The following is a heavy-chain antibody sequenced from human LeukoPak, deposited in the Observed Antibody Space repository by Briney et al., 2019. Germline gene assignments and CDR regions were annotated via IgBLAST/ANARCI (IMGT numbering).Heavy chain of an antibody. CDR3: IAAAGTNYYYYMDV. Sequence: ASVKVSCKASGYTFTSYDINWVRQATGQGLEWMGWMNPNSGNTGYAQKFQGRVTITADKSTSTAYMELSSLRSEDTAVYYCIAAAGTNYYYYMDVWGKGTTVTVSS. J-gene: IGHJ6*03. D-gene: IGHD6-13*01. CDR2: MNPNSGNT. CDR1: GYTFTSYD. V-gene: IGHV1-8*01.